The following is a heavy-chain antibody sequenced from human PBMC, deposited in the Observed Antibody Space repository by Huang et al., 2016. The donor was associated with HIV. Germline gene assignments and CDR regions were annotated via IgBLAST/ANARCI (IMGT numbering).Heavy chain of an antibody. D-gene: IGHD6-19*01. J-gene: IGHJ4*02. CDR1: GGSFSGYY. V-gene: IGHV4-34*01. CDR2: INHIRKT. CDR3: AREKAADSAWYGVYYFDY. Sequence: QVQLRQWGAGLVKPSETLSLTCAVYGGSFSGYYWTWIRQAPGKGLEWIGEINHIRKTNYQRSLKSRVTISKDTAKNQFSLQLTSVSAADTGVYFCAREKAADSAWYGVYYFDYWGEGALVTVTS.